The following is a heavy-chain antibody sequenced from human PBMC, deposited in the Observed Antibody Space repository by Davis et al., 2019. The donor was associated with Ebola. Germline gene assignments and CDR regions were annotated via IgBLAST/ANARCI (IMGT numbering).Heavy chain of an antibody. CDR1: GYTFTGYY. D-gene: IGHD1-26*01. CDR3: ALSDSGSYFDY. CDR2: IIPIFGTA. V-gene: IGHV1-69*06. Sequence: SVKVSCKAYGYTFTGYYIHWVRQAPGQGLEWMGGIIPIFGTANYAQKFQGRVTITADKSTSTAYMELSSLRSEDTAVYYCALSDSGSYFDYWGQGTLVTVSS. J-gene: IGHJ4*02.